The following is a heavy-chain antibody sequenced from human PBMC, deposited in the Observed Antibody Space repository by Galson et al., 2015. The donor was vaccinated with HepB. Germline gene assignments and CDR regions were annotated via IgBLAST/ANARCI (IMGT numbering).Heavy chain of an antibody. Sequence: SLRLSCAASGAIFGGSAIHWVRQAPGKGLERVGHIRPKEHFYATSYSASVGGRFTISRDDSKNTAFLHMNSLRVEDTAVYYCIRHVEYYRPYWGQGSLVTVSS. J-gene: IGHJ4*02. D-gene: IGHD2/OR15-2a*01. V-gene: IGHV3-73*01. CDR2: IRPKEHFYAT. CDR1: GAIFGGSA. CDR3: IRHVEYYRPY.